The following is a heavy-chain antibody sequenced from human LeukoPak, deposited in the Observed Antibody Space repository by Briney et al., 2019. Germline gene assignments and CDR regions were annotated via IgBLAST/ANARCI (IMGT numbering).Heavy chain of an antibody. CDR1: GFAFSFYA. CDR3: AKPISGGLAVTADWFHS. V-gene: IGHV3-23*01. J-gene: IGHJ5*01. CDR2: INANSGTT. Sequence: GGSLRLSCAASGFAFSFYAMSWLRQPPGKGLEWVSTINANSGTTSCAASVRGRFTISRDNSKNTLYLQVNTLRADDTATYYCAKPISGGLAVTADWFHSWGQGTLVVVSS. D-gene: IGHD6-19*01.